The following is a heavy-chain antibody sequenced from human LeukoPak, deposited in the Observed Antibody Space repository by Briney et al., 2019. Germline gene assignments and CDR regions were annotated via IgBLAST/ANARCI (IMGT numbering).Heavy chain of an antibody. CDR1: GGSISSYY. CDR2: IYYSGST. D-gene: IGHD5-24*01. Sequence: SETLSLTCTVSGGSISSYYWSWIRQPPGKGLEWIGYIYYSGSTNYNPSLKSRVTISVDTSKNQFSLKLSSVTAADTAVYYCARGDRDGYNFFYGYWGQGTLVTVSS. J-gene: IGHJ4*02. CDR3: ARGDRDGYNFFYGY. V-gene: IGHV4-59*12.